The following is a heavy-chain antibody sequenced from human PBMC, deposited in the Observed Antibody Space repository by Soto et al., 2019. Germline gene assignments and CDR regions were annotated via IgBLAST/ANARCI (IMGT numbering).Heavy chain of an antibody. CDR1: GGSFSGYY. CDR2: INHSGST. CDR3: ARGPLYYYYYYMDV. J-gene: IGHJ6*03. Sequence: ETLPHTCAVYGGSFSGYYWSWIRQPPGKGLEWIGEINHSGSTNYNPSLKSRVTISVDTSKNQFSLKLSSVTAADTAVYYCARGPLYYYYYYMDVWGKGTTVTVSS. V-gene: IGHV4-34*01.